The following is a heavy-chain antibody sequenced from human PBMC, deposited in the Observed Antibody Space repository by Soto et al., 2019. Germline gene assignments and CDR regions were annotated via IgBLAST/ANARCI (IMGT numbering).Heavy chain of an antibody. J-gene: IGHJ5*01. D-gene: IGHD3-3*01. CDR2: INHSGST. V-gene: IGHV4-34*01. CDR1: GGSFSGYY. CDR3: ARATIFGVVDSWFDS. Sequence: ASETLSLTCAVYGGSFSGYYWSWIRQPPGKGLEWIGEINHSGSTNYNPSLKSRVTISVDTSKNQFSLKLSSVTAADTAVYYCARATIFGVVDSWFDSWGQGTQVTVSS.